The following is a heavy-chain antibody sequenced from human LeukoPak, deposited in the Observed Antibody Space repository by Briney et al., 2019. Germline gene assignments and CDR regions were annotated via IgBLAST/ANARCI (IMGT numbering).Heavy chain of an antibody. Sequence: GGSLRLSCAASGFTFSSYWMSWVRQAPGKGLEWVANIKQDGSEKNYMDSVKGRFTIFRDNARNSLYLQMNSLRAEDTAVYYCASHSYGYNHWGQGTLVIVSS. J-gene: IGHJ5*02. CDR2: IKQDGSEK. CDR1: GFTFSSYW. CDR3: ASHSYGYNH. V-gene: IGHV3-7*01. D-gene: IGHD3-16*01.